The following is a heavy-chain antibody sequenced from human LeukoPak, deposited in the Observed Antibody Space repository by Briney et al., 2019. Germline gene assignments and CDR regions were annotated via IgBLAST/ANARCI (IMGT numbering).Heavy chain of an antibody. V-gene: IGHV5-51*01. D-gene: IGHD6-6*01. CDR3: ARQGYSSSSTSDYFDY. Sequence: ESLKISCKGSGYSFTSYWIGWVRQMPGKGLEWMGIIYPGDSDTRYSPSFQGQVTISADKSISTAYLQWSSLKASDTAMYYCARQGYSSSSTSDYFDYWGQGTLVTVSS. CDR2: IYPGDSDT. J-gene: IGHJ4*02. CDR1: GYSFTSYW.